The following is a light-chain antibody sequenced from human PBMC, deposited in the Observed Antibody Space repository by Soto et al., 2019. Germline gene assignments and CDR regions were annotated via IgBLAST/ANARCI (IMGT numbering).Light chain of an antibody. CDR2: GAS. V-gene: IGKV3-15*01. CDR3: QQHNNWPPWT. CDR1: QTVTTS. J-gene: IGKJ1*01. Sequence: VSTQSPATLSVSPGERVTLSCGSSQTVTTSVAWYQQKPGQAPRLLIYGASARATGIPARFSGSGSGTDFTLTISSLQSEDFAVYYCQQHNNWPPWTFGQGTKV.